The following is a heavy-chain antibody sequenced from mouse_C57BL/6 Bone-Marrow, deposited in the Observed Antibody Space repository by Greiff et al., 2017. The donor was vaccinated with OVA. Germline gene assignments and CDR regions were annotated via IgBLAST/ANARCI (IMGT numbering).Heavy chain of an antibody. Sequence: VHLVESGPGLVAPSQSLSITCTVSGFSLTSYGVDWVRQPPGKGLEWLGVIWGGGSTTYNSALMSRLSIINDHSKSQVFLKMNSLQTDDTAMYYGAKQEDGYDEGPFAYWGQGTLVTVSA. CDR2: IWGGGST. J-gene: IGHJ3*01. V-gene: IGHV2-9*01. CDR1: GFSLTSYG. D-gene: IGHD2-2*01. CDR3: AKQEDGYDEGPFAY.